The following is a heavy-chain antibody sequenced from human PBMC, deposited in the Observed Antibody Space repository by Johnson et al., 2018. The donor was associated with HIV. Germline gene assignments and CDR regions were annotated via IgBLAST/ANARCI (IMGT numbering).Heavy chain of an antibody. J-gene: IGHJ3*02. V-gene: IGHV3-23*04. CDR2: ISGSGGST. CDR1: GFTFSSYA. Sequence: VQLVESGGGLVQPGGSLRLSCAASGFTFSSYAMSWVRQAPGKGLEWVSAISGSGGSTYYADSVTGRFPISRDHSKNTLYLQMNSLRAEDTAVYYCAILPDYYDSSGYYHDDAFDIWGQGTMVTVSS. D-gene: IGHD3-22*01. CDR3: AILPDYYDSSGYYHDDAFDI.